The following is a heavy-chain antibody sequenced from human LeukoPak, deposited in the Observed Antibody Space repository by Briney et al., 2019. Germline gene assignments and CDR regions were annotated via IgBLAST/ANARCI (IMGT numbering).Heavy chain of an antibody. Sequence: SETMSLTCTVSGGSISSGSYYWSWIRQPAGKGLEWIGRIYTSGNTNYNPSLKSRVTISVDTSKNQFSLKLSSVTAADTAVYYCARVPIVVITSTRAFDIWGQGTMVTVSS. V-gene: IGHV4-61*02. J-gene: IGHJ3*02. CDR3: ARVPIVVITSTRAFDI. D-gene: IGHD3-22*01. CDR2: IYTSGNT. CDR1: GGSISSGSYY.